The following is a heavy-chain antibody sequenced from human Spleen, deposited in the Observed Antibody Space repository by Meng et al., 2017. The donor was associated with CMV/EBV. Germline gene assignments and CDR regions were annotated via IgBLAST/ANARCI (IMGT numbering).Heavy chain of an antibody. D-gene: IGHD6-6*01. CDR1: GFTFKTYG. CDR2: IRYDGSNR. J-gene: IGHJ6*02. CDR3: AYSSSYYYYGMDV. V-gene: IGHV3-30*02. Sequence: GESLKISCAASGFTFKTYGVHWVRQAPGKGLEWVAFIRYDGSNRYYADSVRGRFTISRENSKNTVYLQMNRLRLEDTAVYYCAYSSSYYYYGMDVWGQGTTVTVSS.